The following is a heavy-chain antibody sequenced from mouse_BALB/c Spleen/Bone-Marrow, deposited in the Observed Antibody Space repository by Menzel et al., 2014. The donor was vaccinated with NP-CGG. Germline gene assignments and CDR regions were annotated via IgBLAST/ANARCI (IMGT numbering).Heavy chain of an antibody. CDR1: GYTFTSYV. J-gene: IGHJ4*01. D-gene: IGHD2-12*01. V-gene: IGHV1-14*01. Sequence: VQLQQSGPELVKPAASVKMSCKASGYTFTSYVMHWVKQKPGQGLEWIGYIIPYNDDTNYNEKFKGKATLTLDKSSSTAYMQLSSLTSEETAGYFCVRKFHRYDAFTAFWGQGTSITVSA. CDR2: IIPYNDDT. CDR3: VRKFHRYDAFTAF.